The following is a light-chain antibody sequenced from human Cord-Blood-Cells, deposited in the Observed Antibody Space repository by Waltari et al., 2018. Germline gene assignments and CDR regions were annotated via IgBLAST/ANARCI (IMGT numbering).Light chain of an antibody. J-gene: IGKJ4*01. CDR1: QSVSSN. CDR3: QQYNNWPRVDSLYT. CDR2: GAS. Sequence: EIVMTQSPATLSVSPGERATLSCRASQSVSSNLAWYQQKPGQAPRLLIYGASTRATGIPARFSGSGSGTEFTLTISSLQSEDFAVYYCQQYNNWPRVDSLYTFGGGTKVEIK. V-gene: IGKV3-15*01.